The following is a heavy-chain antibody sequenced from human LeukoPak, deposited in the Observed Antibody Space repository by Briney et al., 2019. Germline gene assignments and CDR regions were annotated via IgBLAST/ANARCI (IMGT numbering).Heavy chain of an antibody. CDR2: FDPEDGET. J-gene: IGHJ4*02. D-gene: IGHD4-23*01. Sequence: ASVKVSCKVSGYTLTELSMHWVRQAPGKGLEWMGGFDPEDGETIYAQKFQGRVTMTEDTSTDTAYMELSSLRSEDTAVYYCARMADYGGDIDYWGQGTLVTVSS. V-gene: IGHV1-24*01. CDR1: GYTLTELS. CDR3: ARMADYGGDIDY.